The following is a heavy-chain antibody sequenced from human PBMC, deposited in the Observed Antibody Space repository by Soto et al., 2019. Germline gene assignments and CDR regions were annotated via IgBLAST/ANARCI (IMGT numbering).Heavy chain of an antibody. CDR2: IYYVGRP. D-gene: IGHD5-12*01. J-gene: IGHJ6*02. V-gene: IGHV4-39*01. CDR3: ASQQVATYRANYDYGLDV. Sequence: PSETVSLGYAVSGGSISSYYWGWIRHPPGKGLDXIGSIYYVGRPYFNPSLSSRFTLSVDTSKNQCSMKLSSVTAADTAVYYCASQQVATYRANYDYGLDVWGQGTTVTVSS. CDR1: GGSISSYY.